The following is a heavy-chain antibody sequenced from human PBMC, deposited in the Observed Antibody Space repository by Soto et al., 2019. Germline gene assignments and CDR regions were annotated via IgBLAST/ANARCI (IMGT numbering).Heavy chain of an antibody. CDR1: GFTFSSYG. J-gene: IGHJ6*03. CDR3: AKGVTVSYYYYYMDV. Sequence: QVQLVESGGGVVQPGRSLRLSCAACGFTFSSYGMHWVRQAPGKGLEWVAVISYDGSNKYYADSVKGRFTISRDNSNNTLYVQMNSLRAEDTAVYYCAKGVTVSYYYYYMDVWGKGTTVTVSS. D-gene: IGHD4-4*01. V-gene: IGHV3-30*18. CDR2: ISYDGSNK.